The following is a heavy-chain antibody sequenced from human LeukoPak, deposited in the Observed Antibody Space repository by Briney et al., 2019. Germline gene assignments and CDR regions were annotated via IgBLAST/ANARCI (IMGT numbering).Heavy chain of an antibody. V-gene: IGHV4-30-4*01. CDR2: IYYSGST. D-gene: IGHD4-17*01. J-gene: IGHJ2*01. CDR1: GGSISSGDYY. CDR3: ARPATVTSDYWYFDL. Sequence: TSETLSLTCTVSGGSISSGDYYWSWIRQPPGKGLEWIGYIYYSGSTYYNPSLKSRVTISVDTSKNQFSLKLSSVTAADTAVYYRARPATVTSDYWYFDLWGRGTLVTVSS.